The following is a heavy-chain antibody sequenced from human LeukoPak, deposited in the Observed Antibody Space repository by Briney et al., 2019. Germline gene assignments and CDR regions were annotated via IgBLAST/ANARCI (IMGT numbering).Heavy chain of an antibody. Sequence: SETLSLTCTVSGGSISSGGYYWSWIRQHPGKGLEWIGYIYYSGSTYYNPSLKSRVTISVDTSKNQFSLKLSSVTAADTAVYYCARDQQYCSSTSCYSNFDYWAREPWSPSPQ. J-gene: IGHJ4*02. V-gene: IGHV4-31*03. CDR1: GGSISSGGYY. CDR3: ARDQQYCSSTSCYSNFDY. D-gene: IGHD2-2*01. CDR2: IYYSGST.